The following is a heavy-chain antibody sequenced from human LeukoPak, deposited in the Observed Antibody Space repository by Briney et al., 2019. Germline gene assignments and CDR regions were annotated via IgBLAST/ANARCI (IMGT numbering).Heavy chain of an antibody. Sequence: PSETLSLTCTVSGYSISSGYYWGWIRQPPGKGLEWIGSIYHSGSTYYNPSLKSRVTISVDTSKNQFSLKLSSVTAADTAVYYCARDLIPSWGQGTLVTVSS. V-gene: IGHV4-38-2*02. D-gene: IGHD2-21*01. J-gene: IGHJ5*02. CDR1: GYSISSGYY. CDR2: IYHSGST. CDR3: ARDLIPS.